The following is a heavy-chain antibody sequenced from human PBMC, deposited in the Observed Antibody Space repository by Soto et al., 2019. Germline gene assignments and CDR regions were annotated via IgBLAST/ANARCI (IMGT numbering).Heavy chain of an antibody. V-gene: IGHV4-61*01. J-gene: IGHJ4*02. Sequence: SETLSLTCTVSGGSVSSGSYYWSWIRQPPGKGLEWIGYIYYSGSTNYNPSLKSRVTISVDTSKNQFSLKLSSVTAADTAVYYCAREGARLPRFFDYWGQGTLVTVSS. CDR2: IYYSGST. CDR3: AREGARLPRFFDY. CDR1: GGSVSSGSYY. D-gene: IGHD6-6*01.